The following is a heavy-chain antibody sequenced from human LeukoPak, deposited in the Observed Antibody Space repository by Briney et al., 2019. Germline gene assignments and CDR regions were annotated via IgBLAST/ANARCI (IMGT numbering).Heavy chain of an antibody. Sequence: ASVKVSCKASGYTFTGYYMHWVRQAPGQGLEWMGWINPNSGGTNYAQKFQGRVTMTRDTSISTAYMELSRLRSDDTAVYYCAKVVYYDSSGYPDYWGQGTLVTVSS. D-gene: IGHD3-22*01. CDR3: AKVVYYDSSGYPDY. J-gene: IGHJ4*02. CDR2: INPNSGGT. CDR1: GYTFTGYY. V-gene: IGHV1-2*02.